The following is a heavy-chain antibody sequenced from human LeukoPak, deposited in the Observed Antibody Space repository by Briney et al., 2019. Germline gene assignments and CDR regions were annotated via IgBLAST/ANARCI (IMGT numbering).Heavy chain of an antibody. CDR2: ISSSSSYI. D-gene: IGHD3-10*01. Sequence: GGSLRLSCAASGFTFSSYSMNWVRQAPGKGLEWVSSISSSSSYIYYADSVKGRFTISSDNAKNSLYLQMNSLRAEDTAVYYCARGHYYGSGRYDYYFDYWGQGTLVTVSS. CDR3: ARGHYYGSGRYDYYFDY. CDR1: GFTFSSYS. J-gene: IGHJ4*02. V-gene: IGHV3-21*01.